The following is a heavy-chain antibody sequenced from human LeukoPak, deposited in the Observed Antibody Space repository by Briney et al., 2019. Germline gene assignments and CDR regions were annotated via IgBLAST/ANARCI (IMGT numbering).Heavy chain of an antibody. J-gene: IGHJ4*02. V-gene: IGHV3-30*18. Sequence: PGGSLRLSCAASGFTFSSYGMHWVRQAPGKGLEWVAVISYDGSNKYYADSVKGRFTISRDNSKNTLYLQMNSLRAEDTAVYYCAKDRHIVVETAIFDYWGQGTLVTVSS. D-gene: IGHD2-21*02. CDR3: AKDRHIVVETAIFDY. CDR2: ISYDGSNK. CDR1: GFTFSSYG.